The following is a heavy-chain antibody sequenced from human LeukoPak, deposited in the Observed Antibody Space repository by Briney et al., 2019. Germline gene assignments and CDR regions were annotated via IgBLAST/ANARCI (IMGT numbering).Heavy chain of an antibody. Sequence: QPGGSLRLSCAASGFTVSSNYMNWVRQAPGKGLEWVSGISGSGGSTHYADSVKGRFTISRDNSENTLYLQMNSLRAEDTAVYYCAKRHEKYGDYPDYWGQGTLVTVSS. CDR3: AKRHEKYGDYPDY. CDR1: GFTVSSNY. D-gene: IGHD4-17*01. CDR2: ISGSGGST. V-gene: IGHV3-23*01. J-gene: IGHJ4*02.